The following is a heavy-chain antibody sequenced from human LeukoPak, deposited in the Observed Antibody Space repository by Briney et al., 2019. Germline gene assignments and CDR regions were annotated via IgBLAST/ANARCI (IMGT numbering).Heavy chain of an antibody. CDR1: GGTFSSYA. CDR3: ARTYCSSTSCCAGMGDY. CDR2: IIPIFGTA. J-gene: IGHJ4*02. D-gene: IGHD2-2*01. V-gene: IGHV1-69*13. Sequence: ASVKVSCKASGGTFSSYAISWVRQAPGQGLEWMGGIIPIFGTANYAQKFQGRVTITADESTSTAYMELSSLRSEDTAVYYCARTYCSSTSCCAGMGDYWGQGTLVTVSS.